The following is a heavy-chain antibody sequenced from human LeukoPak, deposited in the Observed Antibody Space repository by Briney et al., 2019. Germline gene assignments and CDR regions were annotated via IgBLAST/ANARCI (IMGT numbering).Heavy chain of an antibody. CDR1: GYSFTSYW. CDR3: ARHCSGGSCYPSGTDY. J-gene: IGHJ4*02. Sequence: GESLEISFKGSGYSFTSYWIGGGRQIPGKGLGWMGIIYPVDSDTRYSPSFQGQVTISADKSISTAYLQWSSLKASDSAMYYCARHCSGGSCYPSGTDYWGQGTLVTVSS. V-gene: IGHV5-51*01. D-gene: IGHD2-15*01. CDR2: IYPVDSDT.